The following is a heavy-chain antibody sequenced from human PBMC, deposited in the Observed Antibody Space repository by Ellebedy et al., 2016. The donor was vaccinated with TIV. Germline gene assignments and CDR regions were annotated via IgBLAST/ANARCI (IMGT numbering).Heavy chain of an antibody. CDR2: IKQDGSEK. Sequence: GESLKISXTGSGFTFSAHWMSWVRQAPGKGLEWVANIKQDGSEKYYVDSVKGRFTISRDNAKSSLYLQMNSLKTEDTAVYYCTTMAGPSSDNWGQGTLVTVSS. J-gene: IGHJ4*02. CDR3: TTMAGPSSDN. V-gene: IGHV3-7*03. D-gene: IGHD5-24*01. CDR1: GFTFSAHW.